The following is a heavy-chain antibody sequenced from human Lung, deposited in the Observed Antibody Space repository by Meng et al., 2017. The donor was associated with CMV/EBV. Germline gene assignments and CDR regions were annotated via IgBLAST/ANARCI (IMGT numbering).Heavy chain of an antibody. CDR1: GGAFSSLT. D-gene: IGHD5-18*01. CDR2: IVPMLHIT. Sequence: SVXVSXXASGGAFSSLTIGWVRQAPGQGLEWMGRIVPMLHITDYAQKFQGRVTFSADESTNTAYMELSSLRSEDTAVYYCARVLPGYSNSWYWFDPWGQGTPVTVSS. CDR3: ARVLPGYSNSWYWFDP. V-gene: IGHV1-69*10. J-gene: IGHJ5*02.